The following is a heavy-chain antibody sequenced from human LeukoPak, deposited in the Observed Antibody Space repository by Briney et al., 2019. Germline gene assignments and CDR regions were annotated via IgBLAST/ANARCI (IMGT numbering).Heavy chain of an antibody. CDR3: ATEGSGNAFDI. CDR1: GYTFTSYA. V-gene: IGHV1-3*03. CDR2: INAGNGNT. D-gene: IGHD3-10*01. J-gene: IGHJ3*02. Sequence: ASVKVSCKASGYTFTSYAMHWVRQAPGQRLEWMGWINAGNGNTKYSQEFQGRVTITRDTSASTACMELSSLRSEDMAVYYCATEGSGNAFDIWGQGTMVTVSS.